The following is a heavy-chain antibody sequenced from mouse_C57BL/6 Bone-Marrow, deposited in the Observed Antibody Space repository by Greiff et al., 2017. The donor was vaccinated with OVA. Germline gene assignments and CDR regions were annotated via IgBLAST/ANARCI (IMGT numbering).Heavy chain of an antibody. J-gene: IGHJ4*01. D-gene: IGHD2-4*01. CDR3: ARSYDYSFFYAMDY. CDR1: GYTFTSYW. CDR2: IHPNSGST. Sequence: QVQLKQPGAELVKPGASVKLSCKASGYTFTSYWMHWVKQRPGQGLEWIGMIHPNSGSTNYNEKFKSKATLTVDKSSSTAYMQLSSLTSEDSAVYYCARSYDYSFFYAMDYWGQGTSVTVSS. V-gene: IGHV1-64*01.